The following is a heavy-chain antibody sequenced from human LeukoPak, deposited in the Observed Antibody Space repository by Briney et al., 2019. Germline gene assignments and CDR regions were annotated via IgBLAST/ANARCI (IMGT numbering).Heavy chain of an antibody. CDR3: AKAGTTGIHHWFDP. J-gene: IGHJ5*02. V-gene: IGHV4-38-2*01. CDR2: FYHSGGS. Sequence: SETLSLTCVVSGYSISNDYYWCWLRQPPGKGLEWIGNFYHSGGSYYNPSLKSRVTILVDTSKNQFSLKLSSVTAADTAVYYCAKAGTTGIHHWFDPWGQGNLVSVSS. D-gene: IGHD1-1*01. CDR1: GYSISNDYY.